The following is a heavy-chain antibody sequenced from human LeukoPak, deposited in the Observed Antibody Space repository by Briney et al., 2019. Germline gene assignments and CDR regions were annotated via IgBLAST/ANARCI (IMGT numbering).Heavy chain of an antibody. V-gene: IGHV1-8*01. CDR1: GYTFTSYD. J-gene: IGHJ4*02. Sequence: ASVKVSCKASGYTFTSYDINWVRQATGQGLEWMGWMNPNSGNTGYAQKFQGRVTMTRNTSISTAYMELSSLRSEDTAVYYCARGHRSAAAGTISYYFDYWGQGTLVTVSS. D-gene: IGHD6-13*01. CDR2: MNPNSGNT. CDR3: ARGHRSAAAGTISYYFDY.